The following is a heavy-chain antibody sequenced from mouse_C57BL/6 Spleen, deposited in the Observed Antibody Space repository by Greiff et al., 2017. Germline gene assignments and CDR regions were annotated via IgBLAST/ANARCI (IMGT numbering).Heavy chain of an antibody. J-gene: IGHJ4*01. Sequence: VQLQQSGAELVRPGASVKLSCKASGYTFTDYYINWVKQRPGQGLEWIARIYPGSGNTYYNEKFKGKATLTAEKSSSTAYMQLSSLTSEDSAVYFCAQEGFPYAMDYWGQGTSVTVSS. CDR3: AQEGFPYAMDY. V-gene: IGHV1-76*01. CDR1: GYTFTDYY. CDR2: IYPGSGNT.